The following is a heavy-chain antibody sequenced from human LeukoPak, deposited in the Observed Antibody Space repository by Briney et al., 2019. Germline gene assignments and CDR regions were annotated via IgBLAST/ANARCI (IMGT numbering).Heavy chain of an antibody. CDR2: INHSGST. J-gene: IGHJ4*02. D-gene: IGHD3-10*01. Sequence: SETLSLTCAVYGGSFSGYYWSWIRQPPGKGLEWIGEINHSGSTNYNPSLKSRVTISVDTSKNQFSLKLSSVTAADTAVYYCARTPFTMVRGVYDYWGQGTLVTVPS. CDR3: ARTPFTMVRGVYDY. CDR1: GGSFSGYY. V-gene: IGHV4-34*01.